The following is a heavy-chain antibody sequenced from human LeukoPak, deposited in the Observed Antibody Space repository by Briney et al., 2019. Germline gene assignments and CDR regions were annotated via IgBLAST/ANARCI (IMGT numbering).Heavy chain of an antibody. J-gene: IGHJ3*02. Sequence: SVKVSCKASGGTFSSYAISWVRQAPGQGLEWMGGIIPIFGTANYAQKFQGRVTITADEFTSTAYMELSSLRSEDTAVYYCARLRLTTVTRRFWDDAFDIWGQGTMVTVSS. CDR2: IIPIFGTA. V-gene: IGHV1-69*01. CDR1: GGTFSSYA. D-gene: IGHD4-17*01. CDR3: ARLRLTTVTRRFWDDAFDI.